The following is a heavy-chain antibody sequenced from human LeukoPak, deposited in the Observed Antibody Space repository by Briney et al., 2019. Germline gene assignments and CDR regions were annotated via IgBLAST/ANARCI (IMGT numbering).Heavy chain of an antibody. Sequence: GASVKVSCKASGYTFTGYYMHWVRQAPGQGLEWMGRIIPIFGTANYAQKFQGRVTITTDESTSTAYMELSSLRSEDTAVYYCARIYSYSGYDADSWGQGTLVTVSS. V-gene: IGHV1-69*05. D-gene: IGHD5-12*01. J-gene: IGHJ5*01. CDR1: GYTFTGYY. CDR2: IIPIFGTA. CDR3: ARIYSYSGYDADS.